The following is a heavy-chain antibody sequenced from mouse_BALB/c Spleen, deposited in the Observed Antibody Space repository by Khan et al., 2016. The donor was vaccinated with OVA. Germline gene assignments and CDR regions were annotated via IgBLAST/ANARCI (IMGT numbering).Heavy chain of an antibody. V-gene: IGHV5-17*02. Sequence: EVELVESGGGLVQPGGSRKLSCAASGFTFSSFGMHWVRQAPEKGLEWVAYISSGSSTIYYADTVKGRFTISRDNPKNTLFLQMTSLRSEDTAMYYWARSRLGHYYAMDYWGQGTSVTVSS. D-gene: IGHD3-1*01. CDR1: GFTFSSFG. CDR2: ISSGSSTI. J-gene: IGHJ4*01. CDR3: ARSRLGHYYAMDY.